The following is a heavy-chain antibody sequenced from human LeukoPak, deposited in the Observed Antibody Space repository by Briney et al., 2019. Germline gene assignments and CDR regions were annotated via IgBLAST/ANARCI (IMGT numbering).Heavy chain of an antibody. CDR3: ARSAVTAV. Sequence: GGSLRLSCAASGFTFSSYEMNWARQAPGKGLEWVSHISGSGSSIYYADSVKGRFTISRDNAKNSLYLQMNSLRAEDTGVYYCARSAVTAVWGQGTLVTVSS. CDR2: ISGSGSSI. J-gene: IGHJ4*02. V-gene: IGHV3-48*03. CDR1: GFTFSSYE. D-gene: IGHD4-17*01.